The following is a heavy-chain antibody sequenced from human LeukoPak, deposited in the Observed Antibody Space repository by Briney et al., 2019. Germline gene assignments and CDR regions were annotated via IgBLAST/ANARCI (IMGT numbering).Heavy chain of an antibody. CDR2: FDPEDGET. CDR3: ATSHCSSTSCYTRAFDI. J-gene: IGHJ3*02. V-gene: IGHV1-24*01. Sequence: ASVKVSCKVSGHTLTELSMHWVRQAPGEGLEWMGGFDPEDGETIYAQKFQGRVTMTEDTSTDTAYMELSSLRSEDTAVYYCATSHCSSTSCYTRAFDIWGQGTMVTVSS. D-gene: IGHD2-2*02. CDR1: GHTLTELS.